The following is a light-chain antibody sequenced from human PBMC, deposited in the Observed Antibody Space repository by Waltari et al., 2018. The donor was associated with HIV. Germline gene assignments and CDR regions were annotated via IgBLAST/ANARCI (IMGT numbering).Light chain of an antibody. CDR2: DAS. CDR3: QQYENLPYS. J-gene: IGKJ2*03. Sequence: DIQMTQSPFSLAASVGDRVTITCQASHYIDNYLSWYQQKPGKAPKPLIYDASNLETGVSSRFSGSGYGTEFSFTISSLQPEDIATYYCQQYENLPYSFGQGTNLEI. V-gene: IGKV1-33*01. CDR1: HYIDNY.